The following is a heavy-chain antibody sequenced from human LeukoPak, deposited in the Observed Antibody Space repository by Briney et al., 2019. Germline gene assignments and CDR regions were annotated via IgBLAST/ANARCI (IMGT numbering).Heavy chain of an antibody. Sequence: PGGSLRLSCAASGFTFSSYGMHWVRQAPGKGLEWVAVISYDGSNIYYADSVKGRFTISRDNSKNTLYLQMNSLRAEDTSVYYCARSPGILGTNYFDYWGQGTLVTVSS. V-gene: IGHV3-30*03. J-gene: IGHJ4*02. D-gene: IGHD1-26*01. CDR1: GFTFSSYG. CDR3: ARSPGILGTNYFDY. CDR2: ISYDGSNI.